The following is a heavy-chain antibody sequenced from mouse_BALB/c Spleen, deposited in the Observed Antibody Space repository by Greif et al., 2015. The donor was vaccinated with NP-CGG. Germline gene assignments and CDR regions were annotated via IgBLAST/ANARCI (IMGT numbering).Heavy chain of an antibody. Sequence: QVQLQQSGAELVKPGTSVKLSCKASGYNFTSYWINWVKLRPGQGLEWIGDIYPGSGSTNYNEKFKSKATLTVDTSSSTAYMQLSSLASEDSALYYCARDYYGKGYWYFDVWGAGTTVTVSS. CDR1: GYNFTSYW. J-gene: IGHJ1*01. CDR2: IYPGSGST. V-gene: IGHV1-55*01. CDR3: ARDYYGKGYWYFDV. D-gene: IGHD2-1*01.